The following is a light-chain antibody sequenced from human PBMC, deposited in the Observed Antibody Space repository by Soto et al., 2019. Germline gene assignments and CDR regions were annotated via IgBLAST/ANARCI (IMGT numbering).Light chain of an antibody. CDR2: KAS. V-gene: IGKV1-5*03. CDR3: QQYDGYSWS. CDR1: ESVRIW. Sequence: DIQMTQSPSTLSASVGDRVTITCRASESVRIWLSWYQQKAGKAPKLLIYKASDLESGVPSRFSGSGSGTEFTLTISSLQPDDFATYYCQQYDGYSWSFGQGTMVDVK. J-gene: IGKJ1*01.